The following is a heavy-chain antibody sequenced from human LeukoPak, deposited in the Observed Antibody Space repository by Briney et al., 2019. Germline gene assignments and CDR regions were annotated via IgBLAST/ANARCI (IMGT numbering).Heavy chain of an antibody. J-gene: IGHJ4*02. CDR1: GFTFVDHG. V-gene: IGHV3-20*04. CDR3: AKDRESGHYDSSGYYAGSFDY. CDR2: INWNGYNT. Sequence: PGGSLRLSCEASGFTFVDHGMSWVRQAPGKGLEWVSGINWNGYNTKYADSVKGRFTISRDNAKNSLYLQMNSLRAEDTALYYCAKDRESGHYDSSGYYAGSFDYWGRGTLVTVSS. D-gene: IGHD3-22*01.